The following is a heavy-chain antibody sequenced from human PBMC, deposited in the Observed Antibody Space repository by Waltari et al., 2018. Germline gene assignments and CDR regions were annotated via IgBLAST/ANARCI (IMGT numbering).Heavy chain of an antibody. J-gene: IGHJ4*02. V-gene: IGHV3-33*01. Sequence: QVQLVESGGGVVQPGGSLRLSCAASGFPLLGYGMHWLRQAPGKGLEWVALVWPDGGKKYYEDSVKGRFTISRDNSNNMLSLQMSSLRAEDTAVYYCARVAVPGTFFFDYWGQGTLVTVSS. CDR3: ARVAVPGTFFFDY. D-gene: IGHD6-19*01. CDR2: VWPDGGKK. CDR1: GFPLLGYG.